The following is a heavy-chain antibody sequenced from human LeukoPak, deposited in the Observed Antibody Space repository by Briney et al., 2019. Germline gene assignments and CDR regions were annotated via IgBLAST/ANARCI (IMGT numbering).Heavy chain of an antibody. CDR1: GFTFDDYA. V-gene: IGHV3-43*02. J-gene: IGHJ6*02. Sequence: PGGSRRLSCAASGFTFDDYAMHWDRQAPGKGLEWVSLISGAGGTTYYADSVKGRFTISRDNSKNSLYLQMNSLRTEDTALYYCAKGTVAGGVGYYYAMDVWGQGTTLTVSS. CDR2: ISGAGGTT. CDR3: AKGTVAGGVGYYYAMDV. D-gene: IGHD3-3*01.